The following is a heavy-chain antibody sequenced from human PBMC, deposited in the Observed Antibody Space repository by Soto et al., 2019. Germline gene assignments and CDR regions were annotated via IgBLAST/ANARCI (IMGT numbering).Heavy chain of an antibody. Sequence: GASVKVSCKASGYTFTSYYMHWVRQAPGQGLEWMGIINPSGGSTSYAQKFRGRVTMTRDTSTSTVYMELSSLRSEDTAVYYCARGEPAARDRVWFDPWGQGTLVTVSS. CDR1: GYTFTSYY. CDR2: INPSGGST. V-gene: IGHV1-46*03. CDR3: ARGEPAARDRVWFDP. D-gene: IGHD2-2*01. J-gene: IGHJ5*02.